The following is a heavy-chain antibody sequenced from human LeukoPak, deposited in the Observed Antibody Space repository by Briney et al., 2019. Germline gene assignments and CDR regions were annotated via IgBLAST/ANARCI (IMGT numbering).Heavy chain of an antibody. J-gene: IGHJ2*01. CDR3: AKDRTVGASYSYFDL. V-gene: IGHV3-72*01. Sequence: GGSLRLSCAASGFTFSGHDMDWVRQAPGKGLEWVGRVRNKASGYTTEYAASVRGRFTISRDDSGNSLYLQMNSLTTEDTAVYYSAKDRTVGASYSYFDLWGRGTLVTVSS. CDR2: VRNKASGYTT. D-gene: IGHD1-26*01. CDR1: GFTFSGHD.